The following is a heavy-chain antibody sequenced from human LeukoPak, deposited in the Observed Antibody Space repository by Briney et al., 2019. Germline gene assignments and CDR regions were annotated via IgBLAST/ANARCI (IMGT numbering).Heavy chain of an antibody. CDR3: ARDYCSSTSCLFDY. CDR2: INPNSGDT. CDR1: GYSFISYG. Sequence: ASVKVSCKASGYSFISYGISWVRQAPGQGLEWMGQINPNSGDTNYAQKFQGRVTMTRDTSISTAYMELSRLRSDDTAVYYCARDYCSSTSCLFDYWGQGTLVTVSS. D-gene: IGHD2-2*01. V-gene: IGHV1-2*06. J-gene: IGHJ4*02.